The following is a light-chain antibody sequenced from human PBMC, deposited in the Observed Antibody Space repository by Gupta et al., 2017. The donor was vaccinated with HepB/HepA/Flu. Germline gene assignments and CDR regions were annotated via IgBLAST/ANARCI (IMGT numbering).Light chain of an antibody. V-gene: IGLV1-51*01. CDR2: ASN. CDR3: GTWDSSLSVEV. CDR1: TSNIGNDS. J-gene: IGLJ2*01. Sequence: QSVLTQPPSVSAAPGQKVTIFCSGSTSNIGNDSVYWYQQFPGTAPRLLIYASNQRPSGIPDRFSASKSGTSATLGITGLQTGDEADYYCGTWDSSLSVEVFGGGTKLTVL.